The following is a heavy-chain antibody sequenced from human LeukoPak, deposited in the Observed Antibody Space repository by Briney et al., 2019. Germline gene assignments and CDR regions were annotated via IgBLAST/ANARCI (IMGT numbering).Heavy chain of an antibody. Sequence: GGSLRLSCAASGFTFSSYNMNWVRQAPGQGLEWVSSITSGSSYIYYADSVKGRFTISRDNAKSSLYLQMNSLRAEDTAVYYCAELGITMIGGVWGKGTTVTISS. CDR3: AELGITMIGGV. J-gene: IGHJ6*04. V-gene: IGHV3-21*01. CDR1: GFTFSSYN. D-gene: IGHD3-10*02. CDR2: ITSGSSYI.